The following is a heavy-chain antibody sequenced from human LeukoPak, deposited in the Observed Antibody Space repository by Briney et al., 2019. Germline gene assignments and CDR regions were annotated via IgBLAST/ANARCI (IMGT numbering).Heavy chain of an antibody. Sequence: SVKVPCKASGGTFSSYAISWVRQAPGQGLEWMGRIIPIFGTANYAQKFQGRVTITTDESTSTAYMELSSLRSEDTAVYYCARERLSRVAMVSFDYWGQGTLVTVSS. V-gene: IGHV1-69*05. CDR3: ARERLSRVAMVSFDY. D-gene: IGHD5-18*01. J-gene: IGHJ4*02. CDR2: IIPIFGTA. CDR1: GGTFSSYA.